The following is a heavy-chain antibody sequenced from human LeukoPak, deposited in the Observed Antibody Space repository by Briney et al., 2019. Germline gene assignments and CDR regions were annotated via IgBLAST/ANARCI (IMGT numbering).Heavy chain of an antibody. Sequence: SVKVSCKASGGTFTSYAISWVRQAPGQGLEWMGGIIPIFGTANYAQKFQGRVTITADESTSTAYMELSSLRSEDTAVYYCARDLRSTSCLDVWGKGTTVTVSS. CDR2: IIPIFGTA. CDR3: ARDLRSTSCLDV. V-gene: IGHV1-69*13. J-gene: IGHJ6*04. D-gene: IGHD2-2*01. CDR1: GGTFTSYA.